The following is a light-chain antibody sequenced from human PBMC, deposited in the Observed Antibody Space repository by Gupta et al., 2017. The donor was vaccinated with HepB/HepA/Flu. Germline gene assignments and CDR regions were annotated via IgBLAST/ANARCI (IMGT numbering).Light chain of an antibody. CDR3: QQSDSTLWT. CDR1: QSISSY. V-gene: IGKV1-39*01. Sequence: DIQMTQSPSSLSASVGDRVTITCRASQSISSYLNWYQQKPGKAPKLLIYAASSLQSGVPSRFSGSGSGTDFTLTMSRLQPEDFATYYCQQSDSTLWTFGQGTKVEIK. CDR2: AAS. J-gene: IGKJ1*01.